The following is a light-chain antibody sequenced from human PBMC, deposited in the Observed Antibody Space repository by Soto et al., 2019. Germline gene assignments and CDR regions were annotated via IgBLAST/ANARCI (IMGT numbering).Light chain of an antibody. Sequence: EIVLTQSPATLSLSPGERATLSCRASQSGSSYLAWYQQKPGQAPRLLIYDASNRATGIPERFSGGGSGTDFTLTITRLEPEDFAVYYCQQYGSSLFTFGPGTKVDIK. J-gene: IGKJ3*01. CDR1: QSGSSY. CDR3: QQYGSSLFT. V-gene: IGKV3-20*01. CDR2: DAS.